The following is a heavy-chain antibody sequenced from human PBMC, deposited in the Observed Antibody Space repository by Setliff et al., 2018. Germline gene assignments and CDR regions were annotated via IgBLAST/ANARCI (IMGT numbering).Heavy chain of an antibody. V-gene: IGHV4-34*01. CDR2: INHSGST. CDR3: ARPPPGSSGWSLIYYFDY. D-gene: IGHD6-19*01. J-gene: IGHJ4*02. CDR1: GGSFSGYY. Sequence: SETLSLTCAVYGGSFSGYYWSWIRQPPGKGLEWIGEINHSGSTNYNPSLKSRVTISVDTSKNQFSLELSSVTAADTAVYYCARPPPGSSGWSLIYYFDYWGQGTLVTVSS.